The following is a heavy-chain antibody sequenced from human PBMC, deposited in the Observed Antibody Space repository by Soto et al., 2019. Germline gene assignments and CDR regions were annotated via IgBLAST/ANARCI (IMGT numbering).Heavy chain of an antibody. J-gene: IGHJ4*02. Sequence: ASVKVSCKVSGYTLTELSMHWVRQAPGKGLEWMGGFDPEDGETIYAQKFQGRVTMTEDTSTDTAYMELSSLRSEDTAVYYCATDLTEDELRIAVAGGVNWGQGTLVTVSS. CDR3: ATDLTEDELRIAVAGGVN. D-gene: IGHD6-19*01. CDR2: FDPEDGET. V-gene: IGHV1-24*01. CDR1: GYTLTELS.